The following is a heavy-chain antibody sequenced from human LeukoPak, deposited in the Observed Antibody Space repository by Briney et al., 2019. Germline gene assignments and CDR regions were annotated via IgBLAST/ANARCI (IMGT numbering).Heavy chain of an antibody. CDR3: ARLITIFGVVKGPFDI. Sequence: PGESLKISCKGSGYSFTNYWIGWVRQMPGKGLDWMGIIYPGDSDTKYSPSFQGQVTMSADKSISTAHLQWSSLKASDTAMYYCARLITIFGVVKGPFDIWGLGTMVTVSS. CDR2: IYPGDSDT. J-gene: IGHJ3*02. CDR1: GYSFTNYW. D-gene: IGHD3-3*01. V-gene: IGHV5-51*03.